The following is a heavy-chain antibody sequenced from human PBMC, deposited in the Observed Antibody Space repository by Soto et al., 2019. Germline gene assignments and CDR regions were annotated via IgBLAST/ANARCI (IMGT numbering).Heavy chain of an antibody. V-gene: IGHV1-18*01. CDR2: ISAYNGNT. Sequence: QVQLVQSGAEVKKPGASVKVSCKASGYTFTSYGISWVRQAPGQGLEWMGWISAYNGNTNYAQKLQGRVTMTTDTSTSTAYMELRSLRSDDTAVYYCARDELVAWNYDFWSGPQWFDPWGQGTLVTVSS. CDR1: GYTFTSYG. D-gene: IGHD3-3*01. J-gene: IGHJ5*02. CDR3: ARDELVAWNYDFWSGPQWFDP.